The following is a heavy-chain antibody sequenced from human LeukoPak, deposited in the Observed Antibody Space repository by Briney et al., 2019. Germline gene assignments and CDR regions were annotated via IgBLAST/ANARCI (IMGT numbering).Heavy chain of an antibody. D-gene: IGHD1-26*01. Sequence: SETLSLTCTVSGGSISSGSYYWRWLRQPAGTGLEWIGRIYTSGSTNYNPSLKSRVTISVDTSKNQFSLKLSSVTAADTAVYYCARDQRWGPLDAFDIWGQGTMVTVSS. CDR1: GGSISSGSYY. J-gene: IGHJ3*02. V-gene: IGHV4-61*02. CDR2: IYTSGST. CDR3: ARDQRWGPLDAFDI.